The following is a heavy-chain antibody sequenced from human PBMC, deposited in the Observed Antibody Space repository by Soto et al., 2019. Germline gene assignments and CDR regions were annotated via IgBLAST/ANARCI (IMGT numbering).Heavy chain of an antibody. V-gene: IGHV5-51*01. CDR3: ARHGFYGDYSSNYFDP. CDR1: GYSFTNYW. CDR2: IYPSDSDT. D-gene: IGHD4-17*01. Sequence: PRESLKISCKGSGYSFTNYWIAWVRQMPGKGLEYMGIIYPSDSDTRYSPSFQGQVTISADKSISTAYLQWSSLKASDTAIYYCARHGFYGDYSSNYFDPWGQGTLVTVS. J-gene: IGHJ5*02.